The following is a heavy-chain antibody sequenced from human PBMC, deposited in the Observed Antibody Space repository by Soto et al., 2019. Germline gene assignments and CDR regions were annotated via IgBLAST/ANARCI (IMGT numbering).Heavy chain of an antibody. Sequence: ASVKVSCKVSGYSFSEMSMHWVRQTPEKGLEWMGSFDGEDGQTMYAQKFQGRVTMTEDTSADTAYMELSSLRSDDTAVYYCAREWEPVACASSSWYECYYGMDVWGQGTTVTVSS. D-gene: IGHD6-13*01. J-gene: IGHJ6*02. V-gene: IGHV1-24*01. CDR3: AREWEPVACASSSWYECYYGMDV. CDR2: FDGEDGQT. CDR1: GYSFSEMS.